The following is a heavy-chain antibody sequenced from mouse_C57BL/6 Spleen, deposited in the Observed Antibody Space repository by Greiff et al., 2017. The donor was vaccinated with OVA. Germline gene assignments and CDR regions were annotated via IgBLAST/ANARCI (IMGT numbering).Heavy chain of an antibody. CDR3: ARDHYGTPDYDAMDY. Sequence: QVQLQQSGAELVKPGASVKISCKASGYAFSSYWMNWVKQRPGKGLEWIGQIYPGDGDTNYNGKFKGKATLTADKSSSTAYMQLSSLTSEDSAVYFCARDHYGTPDYDAMDYWGQGTSVTVSS. CDR1: GYAFSSYW. D-gene: IGHD1-1*01. CDR2: IYPGDGDT. J-gene: IGHJ4*01. V-gene: IGHV1-80*01.